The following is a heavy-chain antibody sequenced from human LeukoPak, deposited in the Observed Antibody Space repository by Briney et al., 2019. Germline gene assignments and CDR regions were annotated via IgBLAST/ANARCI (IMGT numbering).Heavy chain of an antibody. CDR3: AKVRKSLRRLDY. J-gene: IGHJ4*02. V-gene: IGHV3-48*01. CDR1: GFILSSYS. Sequence: PGGSLTLSCAASGFILSSYSMNWVRQPPGKGLEWVSYISSSSSTIYYADSVKGRFTISRDNSKNTLYLQMNSLRADDTAVYYCAKVRKSLRRLDYWGQGTLVTVSS. CDR2: ISSSSSTI.